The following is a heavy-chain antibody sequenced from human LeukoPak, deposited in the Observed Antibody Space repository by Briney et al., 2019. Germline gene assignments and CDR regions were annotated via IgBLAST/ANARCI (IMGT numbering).Heavy chain of an antibody. CDR3: ARGSAAGAPHDFDY. V-gene: IGHV4-38-2*02. Sequence: SETLSLTCTVSGYSISSGYFWGWMRQPPGKGLEWIGSIYRSEAAHYNPSLKSRVTISVDTSKNQFSLKLSSVTAADTAVYYCARGSAAGAPHDFDYWGQGTLVTVSS. CDR1: GYSISSGYF. J-gene: IGHJ4*02. D-gene: IGHD6-13*01. CDR2: IYRSEAA.